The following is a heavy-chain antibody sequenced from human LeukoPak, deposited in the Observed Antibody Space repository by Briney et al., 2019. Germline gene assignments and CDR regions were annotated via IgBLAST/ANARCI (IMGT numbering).Heavy chain of an antibody. CDR2: ISYDGSNK. D-gene: IGHD1-26*01. CDR1: GFTFSSYA. J-gene: IGHJ4*02. V-gene: IGHV3-30-3*01. Sequence: GGSLRLSCAASGFTFSSYAMHWVRQAPGKGLEWVAVISYDGSNKYYADSVKGRFTISRDNSKNTLYLQMNSLRAEDTAVYYCARDEGAHTSRSEWELPLYYFDYWGQGTLVTVSS. CDR3: ARDEGAHTSRSEWELPLYYFDY.